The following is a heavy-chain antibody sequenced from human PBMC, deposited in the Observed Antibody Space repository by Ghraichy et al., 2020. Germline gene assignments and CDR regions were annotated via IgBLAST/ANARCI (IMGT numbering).Heavy chain of an antibody. D-gene: IGHD1-26*01. CDR3: ARGLNSGHYYYYYYMDV. Sequence: SETLSLTCTASGVTISSYYWNWIRQPPGRGLEWIGYIYYNGNTNYNPSLKSRVTISKDKSNNQFSLRLSSVTAADTAVYYCARGLNSGHYYYYYYMDVWGKGTTVTVSS. V-gene: IGHV4-59*01. CDR1: GVTISSYY. J-gene: IGHJ6*03. CDR2: IYYNGNT.